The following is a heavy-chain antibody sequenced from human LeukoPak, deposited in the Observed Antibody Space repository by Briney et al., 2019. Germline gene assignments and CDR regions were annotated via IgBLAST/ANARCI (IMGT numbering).Heavy chain of an antibody. V-gene: IGHV1-69*06. CDR1: GGTFSSYA. Sequence: SVKVSCKASGGTFSSYAISWVRQAPGQGLEWTGRIIPIFGTANYAQKFQGRVTITADKSTSTAYMELSSLRSEDTAVYYCARVVKYCGGDCFIFDYWGQGTLVTVSS. J-gene: IGHJ4*02. CDR2: IIPIFGTA. D-gene: IGHD2-21*02. CDR3: ARVVKYCGGDCFIFDY.